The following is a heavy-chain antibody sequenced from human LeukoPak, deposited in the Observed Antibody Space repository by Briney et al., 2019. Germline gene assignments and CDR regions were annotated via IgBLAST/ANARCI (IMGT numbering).Heavy chain of an antibody. CDR3: ARDLYYDGSGGDL. Sequence: KPGGSLRVSCAASGFTLRNYCMNWVRQAPGKGLEWVSSISSSSSYIYYADSMKGRFTISRDNAKNSLYLQMNSLRAEDTAVYYCARDLYYDGSGGDLWGRGTLVTVSS. D-gene: IGHD3-22*01. CDR2: ISSSSSYI. CDR1: GFTLRNYC. J-gene: IGHJ2*01. V-gene: IGHV3-21*06.